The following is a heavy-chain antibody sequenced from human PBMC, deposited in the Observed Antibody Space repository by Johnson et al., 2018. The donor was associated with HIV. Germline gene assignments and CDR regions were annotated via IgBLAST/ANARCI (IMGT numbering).Heavy chain of an antibody. J-gene: IGHJ3*02. Sequence: QVQLVESGGGVVQPGRSLRLSCAASGFTFSSYAMHWVRQAPGKGLEWVAVISYDGSNKYYADSVKGRFTISRDNSKNTLYLQMNSLRAEDTAVYYCAKGRNTYGADVFDIWGQGTMVTVSS. D-gene: IGHD4/OR15-4a*01. V-gene: IGHV3-30-3*01. CDR3: AKGRNTYGADVFDI. CDR2: ISYDGSNK. CDR1: GFTFSSYA.